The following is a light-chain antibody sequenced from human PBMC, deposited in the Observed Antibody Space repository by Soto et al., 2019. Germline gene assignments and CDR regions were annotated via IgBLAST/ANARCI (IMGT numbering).Light chain of an antibody. CDR2: SNN. CDR1: SSNIGSST. Sequence: QSVLTQPPSASGTPGQRVTISCSGSSSNIGSSTVNWYQQLPGTAPKLLIYSNNQRPSGVPDRFSGSKSGTSATRANSGLQSEDEADYYCAAWDDSLNGYVIGTGTKLTVL. CDR3: AAWDDSLNGYV. J-gene: IGLJ1*01. V-gene: IGLV1-44*01.